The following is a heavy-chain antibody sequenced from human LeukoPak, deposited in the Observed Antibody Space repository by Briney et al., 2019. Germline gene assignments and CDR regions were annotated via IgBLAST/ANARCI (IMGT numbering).Heavy chain of an antibody. J-gene: IGHJ4*02. D-gene: IGHD3-10*01. V-gene: IGHV3-23*01. CDR1: GFTFSSYA. Sequence: GGSLRLSCAASGFTFSSYALSWVRQAPGEGLEWVSAISGSGGSIYYADSVKGRFTISRDNSKNTLYLQMNSLRAEDTAVYYCAKEMILRGAYFDYWGQGALVAVSA. CDR2: ISGSGGSI. CDR3: AKEMILRGAYFDY.